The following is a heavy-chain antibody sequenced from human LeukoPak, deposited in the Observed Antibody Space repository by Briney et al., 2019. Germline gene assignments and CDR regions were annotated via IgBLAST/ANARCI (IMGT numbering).Heavy chain of an antibody. V-gene: IGHV4-34*01. J-gene: IGHJ5*02. CDR2: INHSGST. CDR1: GGSFSGYY. Sequence: IPSETLSLTCAVYGGSFSGYYWSWIRQPPGKGLEWIGEINHSGSTNYNPSLKSRVTISVDTSKNQFSLKLSSVTAADTAVYYCARNGGLWFGKINWFDPWGQGTLVTVSS. CDR3: ARNGGLWFGKINWFDP. D-gene: IGHD3-10*01.